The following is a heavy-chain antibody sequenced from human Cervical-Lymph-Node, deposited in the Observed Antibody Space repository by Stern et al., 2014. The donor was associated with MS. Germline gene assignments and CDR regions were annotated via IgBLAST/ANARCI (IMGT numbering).Heavy chain of an antibody. CDR2: VYWNDDK. V-gene: IGHV2-5*01. Sequence: QVTLRESGPTLVKPTQTLTVTCAFSGFSLATTGAGVGWIRQPPGKALEWLAIVYWNDDKRYNPSLKNRLTITKDTSKDLVVLTLTNMDPVDSATYYCAHRPPSGNSLFAYWGQGTLVIVSS. D-gene: IGHD3-10*01. J-gene: IGHJ4*02. CDR3: AHRPPSGNSLFAY. CDR1: GFSLATTGAG.